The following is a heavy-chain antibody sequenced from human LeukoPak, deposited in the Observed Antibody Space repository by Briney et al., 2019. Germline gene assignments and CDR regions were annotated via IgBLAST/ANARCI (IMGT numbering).Heavy chain of an antibody. Sequence: GGSLRLSCAASGFTFSSYAMSWVRQAPGKGLEWVSAISGSGGSTYYADSGKGRFTIPRDNSKNTLYLQMNSLRAEDTAVYYCAKGIVYQLLPFDYWGQGTLVTVSS. CDR3: AKGIVYQLLPFDY. CDR2: ISGSGGST. V-gene: IGHV3-23*01. D-gene: IGHD2-2*01. CDR1: GFTFSSYA. J-gene: IGHJ4*02.